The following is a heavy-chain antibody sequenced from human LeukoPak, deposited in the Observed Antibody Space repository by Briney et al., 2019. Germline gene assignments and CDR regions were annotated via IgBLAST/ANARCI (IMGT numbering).Heavy chain of an antibody. J-gene: IGHJ2*01. CDR3: ARVRNDYGDYGAYWYFDL. V-gene: IGHV4-30-2*01. D-gene: IGHD4-17*01. Sequence: SQTLSLTCAVSGGSISSGGYSWSWIRQPPGKGLEWIGYNYHSGSTYYNPSLKSRVTISVDRSKNQFSLKLSSVTAADTAVYYCARVRNDYGDYGAYWYFDLWGRGTLVTVSS. CDR1: GGSISSGGYS. CDR2: NYHSGST.